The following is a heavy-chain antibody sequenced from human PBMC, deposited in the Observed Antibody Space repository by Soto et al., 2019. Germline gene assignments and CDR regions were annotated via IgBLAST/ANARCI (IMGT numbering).Heavy chain of an antibody. D-gene: IGHD2-8*02. Sequence: QITLKESGPTLVKPTQTLTLTCTFSGFSLSTSGLGVGWIRQPPGKALEWLALIYWDDDKRYSPSLKTRLTNTKDTSKNQVVLKMTNMDPVDTATYYCAPMMYWSGYFGYWGQGTLVTVSS. CDR1: GFSLSTSGLG. CDR3: APMMYWSGYFGY. J-gene: IGHJ4*02. V-gene: IGHV2-5*02. CDR2: IYWDDDK.